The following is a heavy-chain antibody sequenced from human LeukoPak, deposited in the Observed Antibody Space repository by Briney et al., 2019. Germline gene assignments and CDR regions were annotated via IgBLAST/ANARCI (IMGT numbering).Heavy chain of an antibody. CDR3: AYDTYGSGSYYEDY. V-gene: IGHV3-21*04. CDR2: ISSSSSYI. J-gene: IGHJ4*02. Sequence: GWSLRLSRPASGFTFSNYSRNWVRQAAGRGLEWVSSISSSSSYIYYADSVKGRFTISRDNAKNSLYLQMNSLRSEDTAVYYCAYDTYGSGSYYEDYWGQGTLVTVSS. D-gene: IGHD3-10*01. CDR1: GFTFSNYS.